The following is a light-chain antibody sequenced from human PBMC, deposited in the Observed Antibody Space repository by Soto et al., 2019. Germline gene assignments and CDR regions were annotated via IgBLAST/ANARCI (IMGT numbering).Light chain of an antibody. J-gene: IGKJ1*01. V-gene: IGKV1-5*01. CDR2: DAS. Sequence: DIQMTQAPSTLSASVGDRGTITCRASQSVSNWLAWYQQKPGKAPKLLIYDASILEGGVPSRFSGSGSGTEFTLTISSLQPDDFATYYCQQYNSYWTFGQGTNVEI. CDR1: QSVSNW. CDR3: QQYNSYWT.